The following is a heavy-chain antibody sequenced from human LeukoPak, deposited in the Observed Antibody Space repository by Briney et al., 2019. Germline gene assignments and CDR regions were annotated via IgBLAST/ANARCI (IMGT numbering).Heavy chain of an antibody. Sequence: PGGSLRLSCAASRFTVSSNYMTWVRQAPGEGLQWVSDISGSGSSAYYADSVKGRFTISRDNSKNTLYLQMNSLRAEDTAVYYCAKEIWFGELLDAFDIWGQGTMVTVSS. V-gene: IGHV3-23*01. CDR2: ISGSGSSA. D-gene: IGHD3-10*01. J-gene: IGHJ3*02. CDR3: AKEIWFGELLDAFDI. CDR1: RFTVSSNY.